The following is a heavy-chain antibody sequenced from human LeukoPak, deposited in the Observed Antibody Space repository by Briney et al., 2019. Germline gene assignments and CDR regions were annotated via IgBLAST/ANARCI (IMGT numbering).Heavy chain of an antibody. V-gene: IGHV3-21*01. CDR2: ISGSSSYI. J-gene: IGHJ4*02. CDR1: GFTFSSYS. Sequence: PGGSLRLSCAASGFTFSSYSMNWVRKAPGKGLEWVSSISGSSSYIYYADSVKGRFTISRNNAKNSLYLQMNSLRAEDTAVYYCARADIVVIPAAMYGDYLDYWGQGTLVTVSS. CDR3: ARADIVVIPAAMYGDYLDY. D-gene: IGHD2-2*01.